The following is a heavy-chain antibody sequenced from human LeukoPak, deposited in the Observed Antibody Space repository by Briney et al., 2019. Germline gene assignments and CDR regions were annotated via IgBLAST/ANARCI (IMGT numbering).Heavy chain of an antibody. D-gene: IGHD6-19*01. Sequence: RGGLRVSSAVPGFTVTTNSMSWGRQAPGKGRNWSSVIYSGGSTYYADSVKGRFNLSREYSKNTLYLQMNSLRAEDTAVYYCARDPGGWGNFDYWGQGTLVTVSS. J-gene: IGHJ4*02. CDR2: IYSGGST. V-gene: IGHV3-66*01. CDR1: GFTVTTNS. CDR3: ARDPGGWGNFDY.